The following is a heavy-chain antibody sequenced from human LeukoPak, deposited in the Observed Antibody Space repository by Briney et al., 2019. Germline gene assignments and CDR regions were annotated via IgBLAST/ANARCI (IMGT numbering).Heavy chain of an antibody. Sequence: SETLSLTCTVSGGSISSYYWSWIRQPPGKGLEWIGYIYYGGSTNYNPSLKSRVTISVDTSKNQFSLKLSSVTAADTAVYYCARLMGATIGVFDPWGQGTLVTVSS. CDR1: GGSISSYY. D-gene: IGHD1-26*01. CDR3: ARLMGATIGVFDP. J-gene: IGHJ5*02. V-gene: IGHV4-59*01. CDR2: IYYGGST.